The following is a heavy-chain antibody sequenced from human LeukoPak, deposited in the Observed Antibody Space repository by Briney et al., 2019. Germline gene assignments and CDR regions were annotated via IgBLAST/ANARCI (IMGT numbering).Heavy chain of an antibody. V-gene: IGHV1-2*02. Sequence: ASVKVSCKASGYTFIGYYMHWVRQAPGQGLEWMGWINANSGDTNYAQKFQGRVTMTRDTSISTAYMELSSLRSEDTAVYYCARGWGPYDFWSGYSYHYYYYMDVWGKGTTVTVSS. CDR2: INANSGDT. CDR1: GYTFIGYY. CDR3: ARGWGPYDFWSGYSYHYYYYMDV. D-gene: IGHD3-3*01. J-gene: IGHJ6*03.